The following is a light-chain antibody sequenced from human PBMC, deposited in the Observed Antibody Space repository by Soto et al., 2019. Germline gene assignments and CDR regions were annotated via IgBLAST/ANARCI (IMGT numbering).Light chain of an antibody. CDR1: QGIANY. Sequence: DIQMTQSPSSLSASVGDRVTISCRASQGIANYLAWYQQKPGKVPELLIYAASTLHSEVPSRFSGSGSGTDFTLTISSLQPEDVASYYGQKDSSAPWTFGQGTKGEIK. CDR3: QKDSSAPWT. J-gene: IGKJ1*01. CDR2: AAS. V-gene: IGKV1-27*01.